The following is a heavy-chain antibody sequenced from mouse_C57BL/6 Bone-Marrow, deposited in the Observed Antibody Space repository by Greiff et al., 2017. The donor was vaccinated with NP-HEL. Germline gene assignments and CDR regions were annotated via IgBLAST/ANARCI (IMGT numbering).Heavy chain of an antibody. J-gene: IGHJ3*01. Sequence: VHLVESGAELARPGASVKLSCKASGYTFTSYGISWVKQRTGQGLEWIGEIYPRSGNTYYNEKFKGKATLTADKSSSTAYMELRSLTSEDSAVYFCANYYGSSSFAYWGQGTLVTVSA. D-gene: IGHD1-1*01. V-gene: IGHV1-81*01. CDR1: GYTFTSYG. CDR3: ANYYGSSSFAY. CDR2: IYPRSGNT.